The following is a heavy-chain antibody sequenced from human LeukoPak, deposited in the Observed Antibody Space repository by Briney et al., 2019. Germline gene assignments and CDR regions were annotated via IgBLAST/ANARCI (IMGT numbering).Heavy chain of an antibody. CDR3: ARNCGGGANCYNHFGMDV. CDR1: GDSFDIYV. V-gene: IGHV1-69*06. J-gene: IGHJ6*02. CDR2: IIPIFNTA. D-gene: IGHD2-21*01. Sequence: SVKVSCKASGDSFDIYVINWVRQAPGQGLEWMGRIIPIFNTANYAQKFQGRVTITADKSTTTAYMELTNLRSDDTAVYFCARNCGGGANCYNHFGMDVWGQGTTVTVSS.